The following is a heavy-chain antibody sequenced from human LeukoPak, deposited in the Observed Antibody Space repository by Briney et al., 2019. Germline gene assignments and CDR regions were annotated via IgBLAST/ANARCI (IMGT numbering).Heavy chain of an antibody. Sequence: GGSLRLSCAASGFTFSSYGMHWVRQAPGKGLEWVAFIRYDGSNKYYADSVKGRFTISRDNSKNTLYLQMNSLRAEDTAVYYCAKGEAVVVPAAMTSLDYWGQGTLVTVSS. CDR2: IRYDGSNK. CDR1: GFTFSSYG. D-gene: IGHD2-2*01. V-gene: IGHV3-30*02. J-gene: IGHJ4*02. CDR3: AKGEAVVVPAAMTSLDY.